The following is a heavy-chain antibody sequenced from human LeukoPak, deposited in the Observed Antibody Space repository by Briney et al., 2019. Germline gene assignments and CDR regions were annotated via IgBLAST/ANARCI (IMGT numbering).Heavy chain of an antibody. V-gene: IGHV3-48*04. CDR3: ARVGSSGC. D-gene: IGHD3-22*01. CDR2: ISSSSTI. Sequence: GGSLRLSCAASGFTFSSYGMHWVRQAPGKGLEWVSYISSSSTIYYADSVKGRFTISRDNAKNSLYLQMNSLRAEDTAVYYCARVGSSGCWGQGTLVTVSS. J-gene: IGHJ4*02. CDR1: GFTFSSYG.